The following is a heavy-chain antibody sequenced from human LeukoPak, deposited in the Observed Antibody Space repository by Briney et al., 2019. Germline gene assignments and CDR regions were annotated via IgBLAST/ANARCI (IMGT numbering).Heavy chain of an antibody. Sequence: GASVKVSCKVSGYTLTELSMHWVRQAPGKGLEWMGGFDPEDGETIYAQKFQGRVTMTEDTSTDTAYMELSSLRSEDTAVYYCATDRATVVTPPRRAFDIWGQGTMVTVSS. CDR2: FDPEDGET. D-gene: IGHD4-23*01. V-gene: IGHV1-24*01. CDR3: ATDRATVVTPPRRAFDI. J-gene: IGHJ3*02. CDR1: GYTLTELS.